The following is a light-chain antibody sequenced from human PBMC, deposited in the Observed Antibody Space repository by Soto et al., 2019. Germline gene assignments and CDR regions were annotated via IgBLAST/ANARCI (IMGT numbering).Light chain of an antibody. CDR3: GTWDSSLSAHVV. V-gene: IGLV1-51*01. Sequence: QSVLTQPPSVSAAPGQKVTLSCYGSSSNIGNNYVSWYQQLPGTAPKLLIYDNNKRPSGIPDRFSGSKSGTSATLGITGLQTGDEADDYCGTWDSSLSAHVVFGGGTKLTVL. CDR1: SSNIGNNY. J-gene: IGLJ2*01. CDR2: DNN.